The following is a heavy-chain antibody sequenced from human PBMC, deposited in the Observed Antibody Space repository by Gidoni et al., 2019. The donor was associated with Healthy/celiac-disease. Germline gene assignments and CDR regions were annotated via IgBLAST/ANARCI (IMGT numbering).Heavy chain of an antibody. V-gene: IGHV4-4*07. J-gene: IGHJ5*02. CDR2: IYTSGST. D-gene: IGHD6-13*01. Sequence: GLEWIGRIYTSGSTNYNPSLKSRVTMSVDTSKNQFSLKLSSVTAADTAVYYCARDPPEMYSSSWYDGPWFDPWGQGTLVTVSS. CDR3: ARDPPEMYSSSWYDGPWFDP.